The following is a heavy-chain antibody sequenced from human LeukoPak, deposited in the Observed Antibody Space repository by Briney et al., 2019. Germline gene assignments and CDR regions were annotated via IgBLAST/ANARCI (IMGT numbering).Heavy chain of an antibody. D-gene: IGHD4-17*01. CDR2: INPNSGGT. CDR1: GYTFTSYY. V-gene: IGHV1-2*02. CDR3: ARVRWWGYGDYTADAFDY. J-gene: IGHJ4*02. Sequence: GASVKVSCKASGYTFTSYYMHWVRQAPGQGLEWMGWINPNSGGTNYAQKFQGRVTMTRDTSISTAYMELSRLRSDDTAVYYCARVRWWGYGDYTADAFDYWGQGTLVTVSS.